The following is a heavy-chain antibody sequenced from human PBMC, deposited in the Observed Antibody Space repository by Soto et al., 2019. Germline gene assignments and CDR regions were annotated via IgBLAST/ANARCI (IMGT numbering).Heavy chain of an antibody. CDR2: INPNSGGT. CDR3: ARDRGRFLVRSAQFDP. CDR1: GYTFTGYY. J-gene: IGHJ5*02. V-gene: IGHV1-2*02. Sequence: QVQLVQSGAEVKKPGASVKVSCKASGYTFTGYYMHWVRQAPGQGLEWMGWINPNSGGTNYAQKFQGRVTMTRDTSISTDYMELSRLRSDDTAVYYCARDRGRFLVRSAQFDPWGQGTLVTVSS. D-gene: IGHD3-3*01.